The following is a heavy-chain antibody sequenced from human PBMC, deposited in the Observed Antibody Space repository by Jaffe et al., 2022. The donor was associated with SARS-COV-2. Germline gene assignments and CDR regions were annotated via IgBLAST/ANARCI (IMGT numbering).Heavy chain of an antibody. Sequence: QVQLQQWGAGLLKPSETLSLTCAVYGGSFSGYYWSWIRQPPGKGLEWIGEINHSGSTNYNPSLKSRVTISVDTSKNQFSLKLSSVTAADTAVYYCARGIRQLVRGFAYWGQGTLVTVSS. V-gene: IGHV4-34*01. CDR1: GGSFSGYY. CDR2: INHSGST. D-gene: IGHD3-10*01. CDR3: ARGIRQLVRGFAY. J-gene: IGHJ4*02.